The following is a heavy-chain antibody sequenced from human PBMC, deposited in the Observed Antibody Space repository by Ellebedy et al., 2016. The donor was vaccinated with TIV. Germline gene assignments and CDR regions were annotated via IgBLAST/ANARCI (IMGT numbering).Heavy chain of an antibody. D-gene: IGHD3-22*01. CDR3: AGRPRNTMMGPFDY. CDR2: SSHGGTT. Sequence: MPSETLSLTCAVSGGSFSGYYWHWIRQPPGKGLEWIGASSHGGTTSYYPSLKGRVSISIDTSKRHFSLTLTSVTAADTAVYFCAGRPRNTMMGPFDYWGQGTLVTVSS. J-gene: IGHJ4*02. CDR1: GGSFSGYY. V-gene: IGHV4-34*01.